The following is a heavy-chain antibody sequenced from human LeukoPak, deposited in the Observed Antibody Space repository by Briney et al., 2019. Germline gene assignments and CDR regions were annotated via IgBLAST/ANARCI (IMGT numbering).Heavy chain of an antibody. J-gene: IGHJ5*02. D-gene: IGHD3-10*01. Sequence: SETLSLTCAVYGGSFSGYYWSWIRQPPGKGLEWIGEINHSGSTNYNPSLKSRVTISVDTSKNQFSLKLSSVTAADTAVYYCALRITMVRGEPRFDPWGQGTMVTVSS. CDR1: GGSFSGYY. CDR2: INHSGST. CDR3: ALRITMVRGEPRFDP. V-gene: IGHV4-34*01.